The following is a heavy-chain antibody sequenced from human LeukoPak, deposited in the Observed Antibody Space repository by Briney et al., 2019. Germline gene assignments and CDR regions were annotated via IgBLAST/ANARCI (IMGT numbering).Heavy chain of an antibody. CDR3: ARVGVVPASNYYYYGMDV. CDR1: GFTFSSYS. CDR2: ISSSSSYI. D-gene: IGHD2-2*01. Sequence: PGGSLRLSCAASGFTFSSYSMNWVRQAPGKGLEWVSSISSSSSYIYYADSVKGRFTISRDNAKNSLYLQMNSLRAEDTAVYYCARVGVVPASNYYYYGMDVWGQGTTVTVSS. J-gene: IGHJ6*02. V-gene: IGHV3-21*01.